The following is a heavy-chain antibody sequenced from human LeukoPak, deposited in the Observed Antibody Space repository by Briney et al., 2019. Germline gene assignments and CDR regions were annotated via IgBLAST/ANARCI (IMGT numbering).Heavy chain of an antibody. CDR3: ARQGSTVTNYYYYYGMDV. CDR1: GGSISSSSYY. D-gene: IGHD4-17*01. V-gene: IGHV4-39*01. CDR2: IYYSGST. Sequence: SETLSLTCSFSGGSISSSSYYWDWIRQPPGKGLEWIGSIYYSGSTYYNPSLKSRVTISVDTSKNQFSLKLSSVTAADTAVYYCARQGSTVTNYYYYYGMDVWGQGTAVTVSS. J-gene: IGHJ6*02.